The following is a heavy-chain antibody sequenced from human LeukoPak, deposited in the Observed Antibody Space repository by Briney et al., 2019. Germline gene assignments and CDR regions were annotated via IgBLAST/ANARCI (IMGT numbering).Heavy chain of an antibody. Sequence: SETLSLTCAVYGGSFSGYYWSWIRQPPGKGLEWIGEINHSGSTNYNPSPKSRVTISVDTSKNQFSLKLSSVTAADTAVYYCARVPILTGYYKDAFDIWGQGTMVTVSS. V-gene: IGHV4-34*01. D-gene: IGHD3-9*01. J-gene: IGHJ3*02. CDR3: ARVPILTGYYKDAFDI. CDR2: INHSGST. CDR1: GGSFSGYY.